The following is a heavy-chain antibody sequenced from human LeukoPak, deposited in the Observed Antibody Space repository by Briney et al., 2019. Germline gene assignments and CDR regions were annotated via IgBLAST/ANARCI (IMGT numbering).Heavy chain of an antibody. D-gene: IGHD6-19*01. CDR3: TPSIPGMSSGWYLDSFDY. Sequence: PGGSLRLSCAASGFIFSNAWMSWVRQAPGKGLEWVGRIKSKTDGGTTDYAAPVKGRFTISRDDSKNTLYLQMNSLKTEDTAVYYCTPSIPGMSSGWYLDSFDYWGQGTLVTVSS. CDR2: IKSKTDGGTT. J-gene: IGHJ4*02. V-gene: IGHV3-15*01. CDR1: GFIFSNAW.